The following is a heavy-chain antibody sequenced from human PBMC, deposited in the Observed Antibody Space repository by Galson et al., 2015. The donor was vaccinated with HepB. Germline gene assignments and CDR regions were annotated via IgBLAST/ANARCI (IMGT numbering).Heavy chain of an antibody. CDR3: TTVYTVRPGG. Sequence: SLRLCCAASGFTFSNAWMSWLRQAPRQGLQWVGRIKTKTKGGTTGYAAPVKGRFTISRDDSKNTLYLQMNSLKTEDTAVYSCTTVYTVRPGGWGQGTLVTVSS. J-gene: IGHJ4*02. CDR2: IKTKTKGGTT. V-gene: IGHV3-15*01. D-gene: IGHD3-10*01. CDR1: GFTFSNAW.